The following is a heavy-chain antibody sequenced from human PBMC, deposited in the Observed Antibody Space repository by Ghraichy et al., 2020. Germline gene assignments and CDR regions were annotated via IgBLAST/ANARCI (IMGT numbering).Heavy chain of an antibody. CDR1: GGSFSTYY. V-gene: IGHV4-34*01. Sequence: SETLSLTCVVYGGSFSTYYWSWTRQSPGKGLEWIGEINRSGSANYNPSLKSRVSISVDTSKNQFSLKLSSVTAADTAVYYCARNQLQNRFDPWGQGTLVTVSS. CDR2: INRSGSA. J-gene: IGHJ5*02. CDR3: ARNQLQNRFDP. D-gene: IGHD5-24*01.